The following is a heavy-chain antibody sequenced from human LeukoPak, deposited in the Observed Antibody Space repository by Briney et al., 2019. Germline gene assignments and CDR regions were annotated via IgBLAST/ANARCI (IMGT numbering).Heavy chain of an antibody. D-gene: IGHD6-6*01. CDR2: IKQDGSEK. CDR1: GFTFSSYG. CDR3: ARDRSSLYGMDV. J-gene: IGHJ6*02. Sequence: GGSLRLSCAASGFTFSSYGMHWVRQAPGKGLEWVANIKQDGSEKYYVDSVKGRFTISRDNARNSLYLQMNSLRGEDTAVYYCARDRSSLYGMDVWGQGTTVTVSS. V-gene: IGHV3-7*01.